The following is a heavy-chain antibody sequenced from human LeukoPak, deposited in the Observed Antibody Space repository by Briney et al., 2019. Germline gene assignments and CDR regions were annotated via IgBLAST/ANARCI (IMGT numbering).Heavy chain of an antibody. J-gene: IGHJ4*02. CDR1: GFTFSSYA. V-gene: IGHV3-23*01. CDR3: AILPGYSSGWYEVNY. Sequence: GRSLTLSCAASGFTFSSYAMSWVRQAQGQGLELVSGISGSGGSTYYADSVKGRFTISRDNSRNTLYLQMNSPRAEDTAVYYCAILPGYSSGWYEVNYWGQGTLVTVSS. CDR2: ISGSGGST. D-gene: IGHD6-13*01.